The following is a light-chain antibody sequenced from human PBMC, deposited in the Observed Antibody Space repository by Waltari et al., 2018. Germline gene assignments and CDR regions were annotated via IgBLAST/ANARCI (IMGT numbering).Light chain of an antibody. J-gene: IGLJ2*01. CDR2: DDN. V-gene: IGLV3-21*02. CDR1: NVGGKS. Sequence: SYVLTQPPSASVAPGQTATIARGGNNVGGKSVQWYQQKPGQAPVLVVHDDNARPSGIPDRFSGSNSGDTATLTISRVEVGDEADYYCQVWDSSPETVVFGGGTKLTVL. CDR3: QVWDSSPETVV.